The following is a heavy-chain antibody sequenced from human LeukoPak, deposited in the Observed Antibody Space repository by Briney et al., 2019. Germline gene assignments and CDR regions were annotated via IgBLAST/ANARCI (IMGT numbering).Heavy chain of an antibody. J-gene: IGHJ5*02. D-gene: IGHD2-2*01. Sequence: SQTLSLTCTVSGGSISSGGYYWSWIRQHPGKGPEWIGYIYYSGSTYYNPSLKSRVTISVDTSKNQFSLKLSSVTAADTAVYYCARDTRYCSSTSCPNWFDPWGQGTLVTVSS. CDR1: GGSISSGGYY. CDR3: ARDTRYCSSTSCPNWFDP. CDR2: IYYSGST. V-gene: IGHV4-31*03.